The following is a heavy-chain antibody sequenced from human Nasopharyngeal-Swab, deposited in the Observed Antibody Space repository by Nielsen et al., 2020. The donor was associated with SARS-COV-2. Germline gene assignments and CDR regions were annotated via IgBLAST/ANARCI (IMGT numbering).Heavy chain of an antibody. CDR2: ISYDGSNK. D-gene: IGHD1-1*01. V-gene: IGHV3-30-3*01. Sequence: GESLKISCAASGFTFSSYAMHWVRQAPGKGLEWVAVISYDGSNKCYADSVKGRFTISRDNSKNTLYLQMNSLRAEDTAVYYCARDRNDDGYFDYWGQGTLVTVSS. CDR3: ARDRNDDGYFDY. J-gene: IGHJ4*02. CDR1: GFTFSSYA.